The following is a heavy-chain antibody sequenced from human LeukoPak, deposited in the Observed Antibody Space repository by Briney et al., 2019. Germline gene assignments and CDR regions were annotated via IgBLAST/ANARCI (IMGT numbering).Heavy chain of an antibody. V-gene: IGHV4-34*01. D-gene: IGHD2-2*01. CDR2: INHSGST. J-gene: IGHJ4*02. CDR3: ARRDKYQLLNFDY. CDR1: GGSFSGYY. Sequence: PSETLSLTCAVYGGSFSGYYWSWIRQPPGEGLEWLGEINHSGSTNYNPSLKSRVTISVDTSKNQFSLKLSSVTAADTAVYYCARRDKYQLLNFDYWGQGTLVTVSS.